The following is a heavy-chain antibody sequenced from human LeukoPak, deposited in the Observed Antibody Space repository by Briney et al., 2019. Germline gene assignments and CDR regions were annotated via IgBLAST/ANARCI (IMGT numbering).Heavy chain of an antibody. Sequence: GGALQISCKGSGYRFTSYWIGWVRQMPGKGLEWMGIIYPGDSDTRYSPSFQGQVTISADKSISTAYLQWSSLKASDTAMYYCARIATAGKVNYYYYNMDVWGKGTTVTISS. CDR1: GYRFTSYW. J-gene: IGHJ6*03. V-gene: IGHV5-51*01. CDR2: IYPGDSDT. D-gene: IGHD6-13*01. CDR3: ARIATAGKVNYYYYNMDV.